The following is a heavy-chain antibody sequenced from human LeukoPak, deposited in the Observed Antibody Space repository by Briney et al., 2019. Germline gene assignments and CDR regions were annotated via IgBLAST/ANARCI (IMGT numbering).Heavy chain of an antibody. CDR2: IASDGNDK. V-gene: IGHV3-30*18. D-gene: IGHD6-13*01. CDR1: GFTFSSYA. Sequence: GGSLRLSCAASGFTFSSYAMSWLRQAPGKGLEWVAVIASDGNDKHLADSVKGRFTISRDNSRNTLYLQMNSLRTEDTAVHYCAKDGAMAAAGYYFDYWGQGTPVTVSS. CDR3: AKDGAMAAAGYYFDY. J-gene: IGHJ4*02.